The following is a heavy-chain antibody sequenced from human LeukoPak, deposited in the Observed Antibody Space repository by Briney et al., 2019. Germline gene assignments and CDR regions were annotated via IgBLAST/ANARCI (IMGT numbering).Heavy chain of an antibody. D-gene: IGHD1-1*01. CDR2: INPNSGGT. Sequence: ASVKVSCKASGYTFTGYYMHWVRQAPGQGLEWMGWINPNSGGTNYAQKFQGRVTMTRDTSISTAYMELSRLRSDDTAVYYCAGTAGQGSPGAFDIWGQGTMVTVSS. CDR3: AGTAGQGSPGAFDI. CDR1: GYTFTGYY. J-gene: IGHJ3*02. V-gene: IGHV1-2*02.